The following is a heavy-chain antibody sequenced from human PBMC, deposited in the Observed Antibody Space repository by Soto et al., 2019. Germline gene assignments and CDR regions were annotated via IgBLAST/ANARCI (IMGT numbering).Heavy chain of an antibody. V-gene: IGHV3-23*01. J-gene: IGHJ4*02. CDR3: AKNKEDSVVVVAVAHDH. Sequence: EVQLLESGGGLVQPGGSLRLSCAASGFIFGDHAMSWVRQAPGRGLEWVSDISASGGATHYADSVRGRFTTSRDNSKNTVYRQMNTLRAEDTAIYYGAKNKEDSVVVVAVAHDHWGQGTLVTVSS. CDR2: ISASGGAT. D-gene: IGHD2-15*01. CDR1: GFIFGDHA.